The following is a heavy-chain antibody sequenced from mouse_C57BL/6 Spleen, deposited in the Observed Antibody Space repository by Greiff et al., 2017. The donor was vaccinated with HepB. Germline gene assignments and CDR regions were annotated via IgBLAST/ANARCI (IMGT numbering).Heavy chain of an antibody. CDR3: AKYGSSPSGFAY. CDR2: IHPNSGST. J-gene: IGHJ3*01. D-gene: IGHD1-1*01. Sequence: VQLQQSGAELVKPGASVKLSCKASGYTFTSYWMHWVKQRPGQGLEWIGMIHPNSGSTNYNEKFKSKATLTVDKSSSTAYMQLSSLTSEDSAVYYCAKYGSSPSGFAYWGQGTLVTVSA. CDR1: GYTFTSYW. V-gene: IGHV1-64*01.